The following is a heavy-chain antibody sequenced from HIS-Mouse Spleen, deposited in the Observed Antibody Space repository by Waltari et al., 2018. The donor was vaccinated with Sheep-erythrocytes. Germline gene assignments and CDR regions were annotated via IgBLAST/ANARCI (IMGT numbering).Heavy chain of an antibody. CDR3: ARLELGQFDY. J-gene: IGHJ4*02. Sequence: QVQLQESGPGLVKPSETLSLTCTVSGGSISSYYWSWIRQPPGKGLEWIGYIYYSGSPNSNPSRKSRVTISVDTSKNQFSLKLSSVTAADTAVYYCARLELGQFDYWGQGTLVTVSS. CDR1: GGSISSYY. D-gene: IGHD1-26*01. V-gene: IGHV4-59*08. CDR2: IYYSGSP.